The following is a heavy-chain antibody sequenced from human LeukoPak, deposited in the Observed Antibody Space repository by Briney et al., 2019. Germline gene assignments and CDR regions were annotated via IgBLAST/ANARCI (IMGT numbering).Heavy chain of an antibody. CDR3: ARAAIVVVVAATPVWFDP. Sequence: PGGSLRLSCAASGFTFSSYAMHWVRQAPGKGLEWVTVISYDGSNKYYADSVKGRFTISRDNSKNTLYLQMNSLRAEDTAVYYCARAAIVVVVAATPVWFDPWGQGTLDTVSS. J-gene: IGHJ5*02. D-gene: IGHD2-15*01. V-gene: IGHV3-30*04. CDR1: GFTFSSYA. CDR2: ISYDGSNK.